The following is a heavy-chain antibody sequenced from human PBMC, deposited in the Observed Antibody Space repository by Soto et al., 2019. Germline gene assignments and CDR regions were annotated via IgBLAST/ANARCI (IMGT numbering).Heavy chain of an antibody. V-gene: IGHV5-51*01. CDR2: IYPGDSDT. D-gene: IGHD4-4*01. CDR3: ARRSNSQYAMDV. J-gene: IGHJ6*02. CDR1: GYSFTNNW. Sequence: PGESLKISCKGSGYSFTNNWTGWVRQMPGKGLEWMGIIYPGDSDTRYSPSFQGQVTISADKSISTAYLRWSSLKASDTAMYYCARRSNSQYAMDVWGQGTTVTVSS.